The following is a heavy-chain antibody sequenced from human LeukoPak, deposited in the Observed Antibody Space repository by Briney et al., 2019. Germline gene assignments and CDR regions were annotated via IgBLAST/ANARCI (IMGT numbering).Heavy chain of an antibody. CDR3: SRSRGAAGAGGY. V-gene: IGHV1-2*02. CDR2: INPNTGGT. J-gene: IGHJ4*02. Sequence: ASVKVSCKASGYTFTGYYIHWVRQAPGQGLEWMGSINPNTGGTNYAEKFQGRVTMTSDTSTTTAYMGLSSLSSDDTAVYFCSRSRGAAGAGGYWGQGPLVTVSS. CDR1: GYTFTGYY. D-gene: IGHD6-25*01.